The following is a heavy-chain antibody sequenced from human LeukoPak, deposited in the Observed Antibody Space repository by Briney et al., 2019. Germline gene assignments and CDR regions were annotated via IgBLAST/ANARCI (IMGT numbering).Heavy chain of an antibody. CDR1: GYSISSGYY. Sequence: SETLSLTCAVSGYSISSGYYWGWIRQPPGKGLEWIGYIYYSGSTNYNPSLKSRVTISVDTSKNQFSLKLSSVTAADTAVYYCARDRGLRPDYYYYYMDVWGKGTTVTVSS. CDR2: IYYSGST. J-gene: IGHJ6*03. V-gene: IGHV4-61*01. D-gene: IGHD4-17*01. CDR3: ARDRGLRPDYYYYYMDV.